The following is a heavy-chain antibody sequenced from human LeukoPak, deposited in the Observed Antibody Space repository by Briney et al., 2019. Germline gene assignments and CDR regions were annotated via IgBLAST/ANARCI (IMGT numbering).Heavy chain of an antibody. J-gene: IGHJ4*02. V-gene: IGHV5-51*01. D-gene: IGHD2-2*01. CDR1: GSSFTTYW. CDR3: ARHSPALGYCSTTSCRTPLDY. CDR2: IYLGDSDT. Sequence: GESLKISCKGSGSSFTTYWIGWVRQMPGKGLEWMGIIYLGDSDTRYSPSFQGQVTISADKSIKTAYLQWSSLKASDTAMYYCARHSPALGYCSTTSCRTPLDYWGQGTLVTVSS.